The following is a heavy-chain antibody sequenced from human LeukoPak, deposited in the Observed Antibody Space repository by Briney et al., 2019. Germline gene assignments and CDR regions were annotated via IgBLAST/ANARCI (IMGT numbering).Heavy chain of an antibody. CDR1: GFTFDDYG. CDR3: ARVATDDYVWGSYSRGAFDI. V-gene: IGHV3-20*04. Sequence: GSLRLSCAASGFTFDDYGMSWVRQAPGKGLEWVSGINWNGGSTGYADSVKGRFTISRDNAKNSLYLQMNSLRAEDTALYYCARVATDDYVWGSYSRGAFDIWGQGTMVTVSS. CDR2: INWNGGST. J-gene: IGHJ3*02. D-gene: IGHD3-16*01.